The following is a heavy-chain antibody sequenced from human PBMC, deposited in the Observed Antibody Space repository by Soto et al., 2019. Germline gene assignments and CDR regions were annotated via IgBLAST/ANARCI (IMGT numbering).Heavy chain of an antibody. V-gene: IGHV4-34*01. CDR1: GGSFSGYY. CDR2: INHSGST. J-gene: IGHJ4*02. Sequence: SETLSLTCAVYGGSFSGYYWTWIRQPPGTGLEWIGEINHSGSTNYNPSLKRRVTISVDTSKNQFSLKLTSVTAADTALYYCARDKITGLFDYWGQGTLVT. CDR3: ARDKITGLFDY. D-gene: IGHD2-8*02.